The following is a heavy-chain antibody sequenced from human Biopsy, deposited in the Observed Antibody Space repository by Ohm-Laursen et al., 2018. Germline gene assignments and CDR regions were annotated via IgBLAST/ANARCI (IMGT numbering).Heavy chain of an antibody. D-gene: IGHD2-15*01. Sequence: SLRLSCAASGVTFSSYGMHWVRQAPGKGLEWVEFIWYDGFNRYYADSVKGRFTISRDNSKNTLVLQMNSLRAEVTSVYYCPSSPIVLSSVHAFDIWGQGTVVTVS. CDR1: GVTFSSYG. CDR3: PSSPIVLSSVHAFDI. V-gene: IGHV3-33*01. J-gene: IGHJ3*02. CDR2: IWYDGFNR.